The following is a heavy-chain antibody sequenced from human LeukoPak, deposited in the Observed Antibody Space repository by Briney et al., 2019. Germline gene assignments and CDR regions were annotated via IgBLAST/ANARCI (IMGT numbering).Heavy chain of an antibody. CDR1: GLTFSSHA. J-gene: IGHJ4*02. CDR2: ISSNGGST. CDR3: VTEGFGVVTNDY. V-gene: IGHV3-64D*06. Sequence: PGGSLTLSCSASGLTFSSHAMHWLRQAPGKGLEYVSAISSNGGSTFYAVSVKGRFTISRDKSKNTLYLQMSSLRAEHTAVYYCVTEGFGVVTNDYWGQGTLVTVSS. D-gene: IGHD3-3*01.